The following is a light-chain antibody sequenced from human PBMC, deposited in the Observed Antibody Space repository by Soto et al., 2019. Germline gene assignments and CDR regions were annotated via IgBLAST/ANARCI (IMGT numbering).Light chain of an antibody. CDR3: QQSYSSWT. CDR1: QSIATY. V-gene: IGKV1-39*01. J-gene: IGKJ2*02. CDR2: GAS. Sequence: IQMTQSPSSLCASVGDRVTITCRAGQSIATYLSWYRQKPGKAPELLIYGASRLQSGVPTRFTGSGSGTDFTLTISSLQPEDFATYYCQQSYSSWTFGQGTRLEIK.